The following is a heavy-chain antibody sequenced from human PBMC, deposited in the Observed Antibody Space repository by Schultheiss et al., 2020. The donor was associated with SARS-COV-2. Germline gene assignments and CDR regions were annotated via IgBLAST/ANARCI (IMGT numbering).Heavy chain of an antibody. V-gene: IGHV3-NL1*01. D-gene: IGHD5-18*01. CDR3: ASVDTAMVPPWH. CDR1: GFTFSSYG. J-gene: IGHJ4*02. Sequence: GGSLRLSCAASGFTFSSYGMHWVRQAPGKGLEWVAVIYSGGSTYYADSVKGRFTISRHNSKNTLYLQMNSLRAEDTAVYYCASVDTAMVPPWHWGQGTLVTVSS. CDR2: IYSGGST.